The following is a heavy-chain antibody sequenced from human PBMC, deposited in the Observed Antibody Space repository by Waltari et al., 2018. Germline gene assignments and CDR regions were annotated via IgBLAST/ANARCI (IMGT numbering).Heavy chain of an antibody. CDR2: IKSKTDGWTT. V-gene: IGHV3-15*01. D-gene: IGHD3-16*01. J-gene: IGHJ4*02. Sequence: EVQLVESGGGLVKPGGSLRLSCAASGFTFSNAWMSWVRQAPGKGLEWVGRIKSKTDGWTTDYAAPVKGRFTISRDDSTDTLYLQMNSLKTEDTAVYYCSTQPWGPDYWGQGTLVTVSS. CDR1: GFTFSNAW. CDR3: STQPWGPDY.